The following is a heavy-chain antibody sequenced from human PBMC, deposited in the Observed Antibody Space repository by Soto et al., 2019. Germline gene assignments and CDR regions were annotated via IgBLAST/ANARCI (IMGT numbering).Heavy chain of an antibody. CDR3: ARVRNYYDSSGPFDI. Sequence: PGGSLRLSCAASGFTFSSYGMHWVRQAPGKGLEWVAVIWYDGSNKNYADSVKGRFTISRDNSKNTLYLQMNSLRAEDTAVYYCARVRNYYDSSGPFDIWGQGTMVTVSS. D-gene: IGHD3-22*01. CDR2: IWYDGSNK. V-gene: IGHV3-33*01. CDR1: GFTFSSYG. J-gene: IGHJ3*02.